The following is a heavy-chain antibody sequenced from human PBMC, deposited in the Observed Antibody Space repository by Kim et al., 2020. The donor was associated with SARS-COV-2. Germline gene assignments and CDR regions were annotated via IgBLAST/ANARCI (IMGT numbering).Heavy chain of an antibody. Sequence: SETLSLTCTVSGGSISSSSYYWGWIRQPPGKGLEWIGSIYYSGSTYYNPSLKSRVTISVDTSKNQFSLKLSSVTAADTAVYYCARAGRHIVVANDYWGQGTLVTVSS. CDR3: ARAGRHIVVANDY. CDR1: GGSISSSSYY. V-gene: IGHV4-39*07. D-gene: IGHD2-21*01. CDR2: IYYSGST. J-gene: IGHJ4*02.